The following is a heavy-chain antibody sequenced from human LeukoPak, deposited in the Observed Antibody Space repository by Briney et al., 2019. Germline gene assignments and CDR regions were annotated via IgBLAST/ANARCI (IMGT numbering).Heavy chain of an antibody. CDR1: GYTFTSYD. CDR3: ARSGSSSLYYYYYMDV. CDR2: MNPNSGNT. D-gene: IGHD6-6*01. V-gene: IGHV1-8*03. J-gene: IGHJ6*03. Sequence: ASVKVSCKASGYTFTSYDINWVRQATGQGLEWMGWMNPNSGNTGYAQKFQGRVTITRNTSISTAYMELNSLRSEDTAVYYCARSGSSSLYYYYYMDVWGKGTTVTVSS.